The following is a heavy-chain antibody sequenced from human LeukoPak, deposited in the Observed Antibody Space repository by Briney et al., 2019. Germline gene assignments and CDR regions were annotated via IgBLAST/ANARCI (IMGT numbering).Heavy chain of an antibody. D-gene: IGHD6-19*01. CDR1: GFTFINYA. J-gene: IGHJ4*02. CDR3: AKGPIGLAGKFDF. CDR2: ISYDGLTT. Sequence: GGSLRLSCAASGFTFINYAMNWVRQAPGRGLEWVSAISYDGLTTYYADSVRGRFTISRDNYRNTLYLQMSSLRAEDTAVYYCAKGPIGLAGKFDFWGQGTLATVSS. V-gene: IGHV3-23*01.